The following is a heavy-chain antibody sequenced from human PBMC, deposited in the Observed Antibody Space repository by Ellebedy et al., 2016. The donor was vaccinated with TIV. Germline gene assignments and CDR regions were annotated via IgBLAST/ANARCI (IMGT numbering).Heavy chain of an antibody. CDR2: ISGSGGST. D-gene: IGHD4-23*01. CDR3: AKERYGGNSPFFDY. V-gene: IGHV3-23*01. CDR1: GFTFSSYA. J-gene: IGHJ4*02. Sequence: GESLKISXAASGFTFSSYAMSWVRQAPGKGLEWVSAISGSGGSTYYADSVKGRFTISRDNSKNTLYLQMNSLRAEDTAVYYCAKERYGGNSPFFDYWGQGTLVTVSS.